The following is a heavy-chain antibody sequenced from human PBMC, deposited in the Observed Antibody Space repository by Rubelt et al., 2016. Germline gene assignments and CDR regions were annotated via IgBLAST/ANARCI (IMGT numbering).Heavy chain of an antibody. J-gene: IGHJ4*02. Sequence: QAQLVESGGGVVQPGRSLRLSCAASGFTFNSYGMHWVRQAPGKGLEWVAVIRYDGSYRYYADSVKGRFTIYRKNSKDRMFLEMNNLRAEDTGMYYCTRGDFWRADPRVDYWGQGTQVTVSS. D-gene: IGHD3-3*01. CDR2: IRYDGSYR. V-gene: IGHV3-33*01. CDR1: GFTFNSYG. CDR3: TRGDFWRADPRVDY.